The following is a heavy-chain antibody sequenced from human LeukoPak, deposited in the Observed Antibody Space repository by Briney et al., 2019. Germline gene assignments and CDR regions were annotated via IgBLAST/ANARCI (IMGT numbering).Heavy chain of an antibody. V-gene: IGHV3-9*01. CDR2: ISWNSGSI. CDR1: GFTFDDYA. CDR3: AKTGAYSGSRAEYFQH. Sequence: GRSLRLSCAASGFTFDDYAMHWVRHAPGKGLEWVSGISWNSGSIGYADSVRGRFTISRDNAKNSLYLQMNSLRAEDTALYYCAKTGAYSGSRAEYFQHWGQGTLVTVSS. D-gene: IGHD1-26*01. J-gene: IGHJ1*01.